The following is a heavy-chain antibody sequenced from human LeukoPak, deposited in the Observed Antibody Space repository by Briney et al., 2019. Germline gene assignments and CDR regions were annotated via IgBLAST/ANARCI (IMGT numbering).Heavy chain of an antibody. Sequence: SETLSLTCTVSGGSISSYYWSWIRQPPGKGLEWIGYIYHRGSTNYNPSLKSRVTISVDTSKNQFSLRLSSVTAADTAAYYCARDRGCSGGSCYYDYWGQGTLVTVSS. CDR3: ARDRGCSGGSCYYDY. CDR1: GGSISSYY. J-gene: IGHJ4*02. CDR2: IYHRGST. D-gene: IGHD2-15*01. V-gene: IGHV4-59*01.